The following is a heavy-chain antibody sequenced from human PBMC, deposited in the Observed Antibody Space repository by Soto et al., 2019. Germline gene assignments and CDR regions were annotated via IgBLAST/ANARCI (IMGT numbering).Heavy chain of an antibody. J-gene: IGHJ4*02. CDR3: LRDYGCGTSCYELEY. D-gene: IGHD2-2*01. V-gene: IGHV5-51*01. CDR2: IYPGDSDT. CDR1: GYRFTNYW. Sequence: GESLKISCKGSGYRFTNYWIGWVRQMPGKGLEWMGIIYPGDSDTRYSPSFQGQVTISADKSINTAYLQWSSLKASDTAMYYCLRDYGCGTSCYELEYWRQGSQVTASS.